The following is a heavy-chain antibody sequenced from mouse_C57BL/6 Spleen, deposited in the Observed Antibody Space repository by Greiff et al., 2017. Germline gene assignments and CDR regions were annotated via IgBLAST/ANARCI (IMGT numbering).Heavy chain of an antibody. V-gene: IGHV5-9*01. J-gene: IGHJ3*01. CDR3: ARHAAPSGPPIFAD. CDR2: ISGGGGNT. CDR1: GFTFSSYT. Sequence: EVQGVESGGGLVKPGGSLKLSCAASGFTFSSYTMSWVRQTPETRLEWVATISGGGGNTYYPDSVKGRFTISRDTAKNTLYLQMSSLRSEDTALYYCARHAAPSGPPIFADWGQGTLVTVSA. D-gene: IGHD4-1*01.